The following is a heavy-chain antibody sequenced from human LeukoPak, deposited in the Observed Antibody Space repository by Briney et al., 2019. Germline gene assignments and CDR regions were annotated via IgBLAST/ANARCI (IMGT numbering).Heavy chain of an antibody. Sequence: SETLSLTCTVSGGSISTYYWSWIRQPPGKGLEWIGHVHYSRNTNSNPSLKSRVTMSVDTSKNQFSLRLNSVTAADTAVYFCARDTFSSDTGSFEDWFDPWGQGTLVTVSS. CDR3: ARDTFSSDTGSFEDWFDP. D-gene: IGHD3-10*01. J-gene: IGHJ5*02. CDR2: VHYSRNT. V-gene: IGHV4-59*01. CDR1: GGSISTYY.